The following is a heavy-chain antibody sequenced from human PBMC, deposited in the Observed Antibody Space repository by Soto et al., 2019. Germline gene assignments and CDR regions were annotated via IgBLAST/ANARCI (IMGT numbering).Heavy chain of an antibody. J-gene: IGHJ6*02. D-gene: IGHD3-22*01. CDR1: GGTFSSYA. CDR3: ASKKSNYYDSSGPDYYYGMDV. V-gene: IGHV1-69*13. CDR2: IIPIFGTA. Sequence: SVKVSCKASGGTFSSYAISWVRQAPGQGLEWMGGIIPIFGTANYAQKFQGRDTITADESTSTAYMELSSLRSEDTAVYYCASKKSNYYDSSGPDYYYGMDVWGQGTTVTVSS.